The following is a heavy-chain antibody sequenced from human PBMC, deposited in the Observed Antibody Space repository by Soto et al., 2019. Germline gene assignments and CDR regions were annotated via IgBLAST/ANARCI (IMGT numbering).Heavy chain of an antibody. CDR2: TYYRSNWRH. CDR1: GDSVSSNTAA. V-gene: IGHV6-1*01. J-gene: IGHJ4*02. CDR3: GREGGGRKKPIDS. D-gene: IGHD2-15*01. Sequence: SQTLSLTCAISGDSVSSNTAAWNWIRSSPSRGLEWLGRTYYRSNWRHDYAVSVKSRITVNPDTSKNHFSLQLNSVTPDDTAVYYCGREGGGRKKPIDSWGQGTLVTVSS.